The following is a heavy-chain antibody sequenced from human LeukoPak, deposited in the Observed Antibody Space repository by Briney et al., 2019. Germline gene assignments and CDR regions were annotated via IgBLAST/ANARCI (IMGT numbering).Heavy chain of an antibody. Sequence: PGGSLRLSCAASGFTFNNYAMTWVRQAAGKGLEWVSGISGSGRSTYYADSVKGRFTISRDNSQNTLYLQMYSLRVEDTAVYYCAKDSPSVVTGINDFWGQGTLVTVSS. CDR3: AKDSPSVVTGINDF. V-gene: IGHV3-23*01. D-gene: IGHD2-21*02. CDR2: ISGSGRST. J-gene: IGHJ4*02. CDR1: GFTFNNYA.